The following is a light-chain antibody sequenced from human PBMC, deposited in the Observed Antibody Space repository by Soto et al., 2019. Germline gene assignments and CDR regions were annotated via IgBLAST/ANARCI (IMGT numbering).Light chain of an antibody. V-gene: IGLV1-44*01. J-gene: IGLJ1*01. CDR1: RSSIGSNT. CDR3: AAWDASLGGFYV. Sequence: VLTQPPSASGTPGQRVTISCSGSRSSIGSNTVNWYQHLPGSAPKLLIYSNNHRPSGVPDRFSASKAGASASLAISGLQSEDEGDYYCAAWDASLGGFYVFGSGTKVTVL. CDR2: SNN.